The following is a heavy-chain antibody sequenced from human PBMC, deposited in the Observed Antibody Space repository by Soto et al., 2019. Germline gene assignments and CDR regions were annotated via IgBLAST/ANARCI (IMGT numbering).Heavy chain of an antibody. CDR2: ISYNGRT. D-gene: IGHD2-15*01. J-gene: IGHJ4*02. CDR1: GASISSTDYY. CDR3: ARDPSSGGFCPGPRFDY. Sequence: NPSETLSLTCTVSGASISSTDYYWSWIRQPPGKGLESIGYISYNGRTYYNPSLKSRLTMSIDTSQNQFSLKLTSVTAADTAVYYCARDPSSGGFCPGPRFDYWGQGSLVTVSS. V-gene: IGHV4-30-4*01.